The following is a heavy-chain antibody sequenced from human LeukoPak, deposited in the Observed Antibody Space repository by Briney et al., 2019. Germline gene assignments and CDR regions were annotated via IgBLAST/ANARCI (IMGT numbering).Heavy chain of an antibody. CDR3: ARDKYCSGGSCIDY. D-gene: IGHD2-15*01. Sequence: SETLSLTCTVSGGSISSSSYYWGWIRQPPGKGLEWIGSIYHSGSTYYNPSLKSRVTISVDTSKNQFSLKLSSVTAADTAVYYCARDKYCSGGSCIDYWGQGTLVTVSS. CDR1: GGSISSSSYY. J-gene: IGHJ4*02. V-gene: IGHV4-39*07. CDR2: IYHSGST.